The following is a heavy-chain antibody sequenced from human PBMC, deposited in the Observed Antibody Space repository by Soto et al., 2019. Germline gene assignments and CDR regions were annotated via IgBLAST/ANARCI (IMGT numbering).Heavy chain of an antibody. D-gene: IGHD3-22*01. J-gene: IGHJ4*02. CDR1: GFTFSSYG. CDR3: ATNAPTMIVYY. V-gene: IGHV3-30*03. Sequence: QVQLVESGGGVVQPGRSLRLSCAASGFTFSSYGMHWVRQAPGKGLEWVAVISYDGSNKYYADSVKGRFTISRDNSKNTLYLQMNSLRAEDTAVYYCATNAPTMIVYYWGQGTLVTVSS. CDR2: ISYDGSNK.